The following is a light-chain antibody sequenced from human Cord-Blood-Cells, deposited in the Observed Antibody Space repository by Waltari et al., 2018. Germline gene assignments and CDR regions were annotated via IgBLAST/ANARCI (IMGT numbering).Light chain of an antibody. CDR3: SSYTSSSTLL. CDR1: SSDAGGYHY. Sequence: QSALTQPASVSGSPGQSITISCTGTSSDAGGYHYVSWYQQHPGKAPKLMIYEVSNRPSGVSNRFSGSKSGNTASLTISGLQAEDEADYYCSSYTSSSTLLFGGGTKLTVL. CDR2: EVS. J-gene: IGLJ2*01. V-gene: IGLV2-14*01.